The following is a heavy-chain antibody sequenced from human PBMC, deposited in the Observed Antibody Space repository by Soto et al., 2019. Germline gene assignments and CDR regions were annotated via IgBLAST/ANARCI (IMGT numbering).Heavy chain of an antibody. V-gene: IGHV3-48*03. J-gene: IGHJ4*02. CDR1: GFTFSSSE. CDR2: ISGSGTTI. CDR3: ARELAWHYDY. D-gene: IGHD1-7*01. Sequence: HPGGSLRLSCAASGFTFSSSEMNWVRQAPGKGLEWVSYISGSGTTIYYAASVKGRFTISRDNAKNSLYLQMNSLRAEDTAVYYCARELAWHYDYWGQGTLVTVS.